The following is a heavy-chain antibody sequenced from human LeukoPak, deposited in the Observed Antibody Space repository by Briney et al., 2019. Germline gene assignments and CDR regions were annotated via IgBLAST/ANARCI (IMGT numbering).Heavy chain of an antibody. Sequence: GGSLRLSCAASGFTFNTYPMHWVRQAPGKGLEWVALIQDDGAKTNYADSVRGRFTISRDNSRSTVYLQTNSLKPDDTAVYYCATQTITLVVVISPFDYWGQGALVTVSS. V-gene: IGHV3-30*02. J-gene: IGHJ4*02. CDR3: ATQTITLVVVISPFDY. D-gene: IGHD3-22*01. CDR2: IQDDGAKT. CDR1: GFTFNTYP.